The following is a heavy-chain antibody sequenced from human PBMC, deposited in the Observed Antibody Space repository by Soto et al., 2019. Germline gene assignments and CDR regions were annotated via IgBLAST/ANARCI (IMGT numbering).Heavy chain of an antibody. CDR2: INHSGST. J-gene: IGHJ4*02. CDR3: ARGRGGSYTYYFDY. V-gene: IGHV4-34*01. D-gene: IGHD1-26*01. CDR1: GGSFSGYY. Sequence: SETLSLTCAGYGGSFSGYYWSWIRQPPGKGLEWIGEINHSGSTNYNPSLKSRVTISVDTSKNQFSLKLSSVTAADTAVYYCARGRGGSYTYYFDYWGQGTLVTVSS.